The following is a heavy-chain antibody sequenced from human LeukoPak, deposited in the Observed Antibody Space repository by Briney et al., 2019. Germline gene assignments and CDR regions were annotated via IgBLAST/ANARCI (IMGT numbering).Heavy chain of an antibody. D-gene: IGHD3-22*01. V-gene: IGHV3-23*01. CDR2: ISGSGGST. CDR3: AKDRMLTYYYDSSGYCYFDY. Sequence: PGGSLRLSCAASGFTFSSYAMSWVRQAPGKGLEWVSAISGSGGSTYYADSVKGRFTISRDNSKNTLYLQMNSLRAEDTAVYYCAKDRMLTYYYDSSGYCYFDYWGQGTLVTVSS. J-gene: IGHJ4*02. CDR1: GFTFSSYA.